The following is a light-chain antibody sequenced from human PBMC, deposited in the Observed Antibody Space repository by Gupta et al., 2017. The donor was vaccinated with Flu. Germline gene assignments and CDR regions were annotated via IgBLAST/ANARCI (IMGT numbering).Light chain of an antibody. CDR2: KAS. Sequence: VGDRVTITCRASQSISSWLAWYQQKPGKAPKLLIYKASSLESGVPSRFSGSGSGTEFTLTISSLQPDDFATYYCQQYSTYWTFGQGTKVEIK. J-gene: IGKJ1*01. CDR3: QQYSTYWT. CDR1: QSISSW. V-gene: IGKV1-5*03.